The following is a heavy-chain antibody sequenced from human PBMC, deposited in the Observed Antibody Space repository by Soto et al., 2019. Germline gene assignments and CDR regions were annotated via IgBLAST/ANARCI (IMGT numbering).Heavy chain of an antibody. Sequence: SVKVSCKASGFTFSSSAVHWVRQARGHGLEWIGWIVADNSNTNYAQKLQGRVTITTDTSTSTAYMELRSLRSDDTAVYYCARLYSSSWTPSSGMDVWGQGTTVTVSS. J-gene: IGHJ6*02. CDR2: IVADNSNT. CDR3: ARLYSSSWTPSSGMDV. CDR1: GFTFSSSA. V-gene: IGHV1-58*01. D-gene: IGHD6-13*01.